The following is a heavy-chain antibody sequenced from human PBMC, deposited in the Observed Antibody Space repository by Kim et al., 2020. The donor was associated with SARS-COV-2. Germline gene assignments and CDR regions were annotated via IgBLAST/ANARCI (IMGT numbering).Heavy chain of an antibody. J-gene: IGHJ6*02. Sequence: RFTISRDNSKNTLYLQMNSLRAEDTAVYYCARARYYDFWSGYYDSYGMDVWGQGTTVTVSS. D-gene: IGHD3-3*01. CDR3: ARARYYDFWSGYYDSYGMDV. V-gene: IGHV3-66*01.